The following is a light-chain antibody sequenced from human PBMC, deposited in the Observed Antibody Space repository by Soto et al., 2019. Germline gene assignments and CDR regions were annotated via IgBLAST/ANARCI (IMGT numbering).Light chain of an antibody. Sequence: IQMTQSPSSLSASEGDRVTIPCQASQDIKNYLNWYQQKPGNAPKLLIYEASNLETGVPSRFSGSGAGRSCTFTISSLQPEDIATDYCQQCDDVSTFGGGTRIEIK. J-gene: IGKJ4*01. CDR2: EAS. CDR3: QQCDDVST. V-gene: IGKV1-33*01. CDR1: QDIKNY.